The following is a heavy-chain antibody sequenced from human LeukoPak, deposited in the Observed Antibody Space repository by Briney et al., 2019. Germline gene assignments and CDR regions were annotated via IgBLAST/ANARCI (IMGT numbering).Heavy chain of an antibody. CDR2: ITPIFGTA. J-gene: IGHJ4*02. Sequence: SSVKVSCKASGGTFSRFTISWVRQAPGQGFEWMGGITPIFGTANFAQKFQGRVSITADESTSTAFMELSSLRSEDTAVYYCAREWGLESSGYYYAYWGQGTLVTVSS. D-gene: IGHD3-22*01. CDR1: GGTFSRFT. V-gene: IGHV1-69*13. CDR3: AREWGLESSGYYYAY.